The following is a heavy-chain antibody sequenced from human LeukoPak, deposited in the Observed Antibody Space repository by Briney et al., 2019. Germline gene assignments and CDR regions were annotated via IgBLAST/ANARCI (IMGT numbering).Heavy chain of an antibody. J-gene: IGHJ4*02. CDR3: ARDPRGPTGYDHSGRDSFDY. V-gene: IGHV3-30*03. Sequence: GGSLRLSCAASEFTFFTYWMTWVRQAPGKGLEWVAVIFYDGSNKYYADSVKGRFTISRDNSKDTLYLQMNSLRPEDTAVYYCARDPRGPTGYDHSGRDSFDYWGQGTLVTVSS. D-gene: IGHD3-22*01. CDR2: IFYDGSNK. CDR1: EFTFFTYW.